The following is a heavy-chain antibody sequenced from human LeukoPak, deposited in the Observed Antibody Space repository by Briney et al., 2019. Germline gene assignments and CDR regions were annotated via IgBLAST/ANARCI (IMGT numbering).Heavy chain of an antibody. V-gene: IGHV3-23*01. J-gene: IGHJ4*02. CDR3: ARSIAVAGFDY. Sequence: GGSLRLSCAASGFTFSTYAMSWVRQAPGKGLEWVSGISDNGGSTYYADSVKGRFTISRDNSKNTLYLQMNSLRAEDTAVYYCARSIAVAGFDYWGQGTLVTVSS. CDR1: GFTFSTYA. CDR2: ISDNGGST. D-gene: IGHD6-19*01.